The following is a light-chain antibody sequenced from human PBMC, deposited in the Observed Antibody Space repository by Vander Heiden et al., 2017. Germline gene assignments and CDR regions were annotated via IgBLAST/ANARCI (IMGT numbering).Light chain of an antibody. CDR2: LSS. V-gene: IGKV2-28*01. CDR1: PDLLHGSDSNC. Sequence: DIVLTQSPLSLPVTPGEPASISCTSSPDLLHGSDSNCLEWYVQKPGQSPQLLIYLSSSRASGVPGRFSGSGSGTTFTLKISRVEAEDVGVYYCMQTLQTPFTFGQGTRLDIK. J-gene: IGKJ5*01. CDR3: MQTLQTPFT.